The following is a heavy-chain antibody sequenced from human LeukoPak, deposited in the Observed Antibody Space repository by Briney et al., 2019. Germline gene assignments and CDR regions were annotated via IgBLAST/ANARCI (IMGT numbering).Heavy chain of an antibody. CDR1: GYTFTSYY. CDR2: INPSGGST. Sequence: ASVKVSCKASGYTFTSYYMHWVRQAPGQGLEWMGIINPSGGSTSYAQKFQGRVTMTRDTSTSTVYMELSSLRSEDTAVYYCARDWGGYGGYDPLWYFDLWGRGTLVTVSS. CDR3: ARDWGGYGGYDPLWYFDL. D-gene: IGHD5-12*01. J-gene: IGHJ2*01. V-gene: IGHV1-46*01.